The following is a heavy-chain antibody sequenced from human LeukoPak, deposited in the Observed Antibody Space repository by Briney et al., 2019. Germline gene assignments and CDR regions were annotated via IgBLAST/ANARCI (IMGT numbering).Heavy chain of an antibody. CDR3: GREGSGLLTKNFDY. Sequence: ASVKVSCKASGFPFTDSYIHWVRQAPGQGLEWMGYINPRSGGTSSPQKFKGRGTLTGDTINTTYMVLSSLISDDTTIYYCGREGSGLLTKNFDYWGQGTLVTVSS. D-gene: IGHD2-15*01. J-gene: IGHJ4*02. CDR1: GFPFTDSY. V-gene: IGHV1-2*02. CDR2: INPRSGGT.